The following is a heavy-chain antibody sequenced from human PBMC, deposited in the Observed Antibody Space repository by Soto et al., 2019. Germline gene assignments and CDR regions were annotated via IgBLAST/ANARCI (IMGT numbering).Heavy chain of an antibody. CDR1: GGSISSYY. CDR2: IHYTGST. V-gene: IGHV4-59*01. Sequence: SETLSLTCTVSGGSISSYYWSWIRQPPGKGLEWIGNIHYTGSTNYNPSLKSRVTILLGTSTSQFSLKVSSVTAADTAVYYCARDLTISSTDGPLDPWGHGTLVTVSS. J-gene: IGHJ5*02. CDR3: ARDLTISSTDGPLDP. D-gene: IGHD1-1*01.